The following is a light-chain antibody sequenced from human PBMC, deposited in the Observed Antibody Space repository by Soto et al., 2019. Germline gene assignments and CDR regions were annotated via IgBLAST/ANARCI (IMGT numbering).Light chain of an antibody. CDR2: DAS. V-gene: IGKV3-20*01. CDR1: QDINTY. CDR3: QQYGSSPRT. J-gene: IGKJ1*01. Sequence: EVPFTQSPATLSLSPGEKAILSCRASQDINTYLGWYQQKPGQPPRLLIYDASSRATGIPDRFSGSGSGTDFTLTISRLEPEDFAVYYCQQYGSSPRTFGQGTKVDIK.